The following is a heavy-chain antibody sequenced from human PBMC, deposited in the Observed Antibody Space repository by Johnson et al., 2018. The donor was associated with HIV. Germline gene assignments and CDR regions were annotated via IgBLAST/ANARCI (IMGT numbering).Heavy chain of an antibody. CDR2: ISYDGSNK. D-gene: IGHD3-10*01. J-gene: IGHJ3*02. V-gene: IGHV3-30*03. CDR3: ARGAITMIRGVIAFDI. Sequence: QVQLVESGGGLVKPGGSLRLSCAASGFTFDNYGMDWVRQAPGKGLEWVAVISYDGSNKYYADSVKVRFTISRDNSKNALHLQMNSLTAEDTAVYYCARGAITMIRGVIAFDIWGQGTMVTVSS. CDR1: GFTFDNYG.